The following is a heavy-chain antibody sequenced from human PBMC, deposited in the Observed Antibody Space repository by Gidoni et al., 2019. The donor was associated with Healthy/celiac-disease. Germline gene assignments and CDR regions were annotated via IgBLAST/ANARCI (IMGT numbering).Heavy chain of an antibody. Sequence: QVQLVQSGAEVKKPGASVTVSCKASGYTFTGYYMHWVRQAPGQGLEWMGWINPNSGGTNYAQKFQGRVTMTRDTSISTAYMELSRLRSDDTAVYYCARDDSSSFYRSRTALGYWGQGTLVTVSS. CDR2: INPNSGGT. D-gene: IGHD6-6*01. J-gene: IGHJ4*02. V-gene: IGHV1-2*02. CDR3: ARDDSSSFYRSRTALGY. CDR1: GYTFTGYY.